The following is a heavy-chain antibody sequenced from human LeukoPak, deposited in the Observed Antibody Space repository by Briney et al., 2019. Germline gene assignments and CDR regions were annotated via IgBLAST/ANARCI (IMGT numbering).Heavy chain of an antibody. J-gene: IGHJ4*02. CDR3: AEAGNSGSYSNIDC. Sequence: PGGSLRLSCAASGVTFSNYGMSWVRQAPGKGLEWVSGINGNGGNTDYADSVKGRFTISRDNFKNTVYLQMSSLRAEDTAVCYCAEAGNSGSYSNIDCWGQGTLVTVSS. CDR2: INGNGGNT. CDR1: GVTFSNYG. V-gene: IGHV3-23*01. D-gene: IGHD1-26*01.